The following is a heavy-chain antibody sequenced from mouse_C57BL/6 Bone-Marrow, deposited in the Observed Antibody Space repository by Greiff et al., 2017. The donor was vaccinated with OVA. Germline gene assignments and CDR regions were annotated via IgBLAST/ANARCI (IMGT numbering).Heavy chain of an antibody. D-gene: IGHD4-1*01. CDR2: INPNNGGT. Sequence: EVQGVESGPELVKPGASVKMSCKASGYTFTDYNMHWVKQSHGKSLEWIGYINPNNGGTSYNQKFKGKATLTVNKSSSTAYMELRSLTSEDSAVYYCASGTGYYFDYWGQGTTLTVSS. CDR1: GYTFTDYN. CDR3: ASGTGYYFDY. J-gene: IGHJ2*01. V-gene: IGHV1-22*01.